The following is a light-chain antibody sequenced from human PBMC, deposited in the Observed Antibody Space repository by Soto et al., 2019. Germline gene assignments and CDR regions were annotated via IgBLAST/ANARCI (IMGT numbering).Light chain of an antibody. CDR3: QQNYSSSRT. Sequence: DIELTQSPSSLSASVGDRATLTCQSSQSISNYLNWYQQKPGKAPNLLIYTTSNLESGVPSRFSGSGSGTEFTLTINSLQPDDFATYYCQQNYSSSRTFGQGTKVDIK. J-gene: IGKJ1*01. V-gene: IGKV1-39*01. CDR2: TTS. CDR1: QSISNY.